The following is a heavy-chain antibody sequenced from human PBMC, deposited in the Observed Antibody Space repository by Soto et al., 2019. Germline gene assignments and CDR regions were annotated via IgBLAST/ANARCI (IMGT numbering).Heavy chain of an antibody. CDR1: GFTFSSYW. J-gene: IGHJ6*02. CDR3: XREVQQPYYYYYYGMDV. Sequence: PGGSLRLSCAASGFTFSSYWMSWVRQAPGKGLEMVANIKQDGSEKYYVDSVKGRFTISRDNAKNSLYLQMNSLRAEDTAVYYCXREVQQPYYYYYYGMDVWGQGTTVTVSS. V-gene: IGHV3-7*01. CDR2: IKQDGSEK. D-gene: IGHD6-13*01.